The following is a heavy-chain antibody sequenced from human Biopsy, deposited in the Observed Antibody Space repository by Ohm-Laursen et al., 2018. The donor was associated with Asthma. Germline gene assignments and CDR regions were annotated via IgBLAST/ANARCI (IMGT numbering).Heavy chain of an antibody. Sequence: ASVKVSCKASGYTFTSYALHWVRQAPGLRPEWMGRSNAGYGNTKYSQKFQGRLTITRDTSASTVYMELSALTSEDTAVYFCAWPDMVASIFKVWGQGTLVTVSS. CDR3: AWPDMVASIFKV. V-gene: IGHV1-3*01. CDR2: SNAGYGNT. CDR1: GYTFTSYA. J-gene: IGHJ4*02. D-gene: IGHD5-12*01.